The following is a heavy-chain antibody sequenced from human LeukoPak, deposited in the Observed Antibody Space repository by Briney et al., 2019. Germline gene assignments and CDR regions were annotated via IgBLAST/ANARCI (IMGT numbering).Heavy chain of an antibody. Sequence: GGSLRLSCAASGFTVSSNYMSWVRQAPGKGLEWVAFIRYDGSNKYYADSVKGRFTISRDNSKNTLYLQMNSLRAEDKAVYYCAKDRLGSSFSFDYWGQGTLVTVSS. D-gene: IGHD6-6*01. CDR1: GFTVSSNY. CDR2: IRYDGSNK. CDR3: AKDRLGSSFSFDY. J-gene: IGHJ4*02. V-gene: IGHV3-30*02.